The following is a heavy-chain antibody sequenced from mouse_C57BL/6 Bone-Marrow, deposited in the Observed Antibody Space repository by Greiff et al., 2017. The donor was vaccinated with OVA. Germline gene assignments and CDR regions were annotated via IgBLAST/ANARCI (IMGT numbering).Heavy chain of an antibody. CDR1: GYTFTDYE. D-gene: IGHD4-1*01. J-gene: IGHJ4*01. Sequence: QVQLQQSGAELVRPGASVTLSCKASGYTFTDYEMHWVKQTPVHGLEWIGAIDPETGGTAYNQKFKGKAILNAAKSSSTAYMELRSLTSEDSAVYYCTRRRDPNWDLAMDYWGQGTSVTVSS. V-gene: IGHV1-15*01. CDR3: TRRRDPNWDLAMDY. CDR2: IDPETGGT.